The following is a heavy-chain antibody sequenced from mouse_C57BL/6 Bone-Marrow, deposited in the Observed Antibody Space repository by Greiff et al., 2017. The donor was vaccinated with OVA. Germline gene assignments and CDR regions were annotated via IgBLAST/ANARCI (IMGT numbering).Heavy chain of an antibody. J-gene: IGHJ2*01. CDR2: IHPNSGST. CDR1: GYTFTSYW. CDR3: TTAVDYCSNYDY. D-gene: IGHD2-5*01. Sequence: QVQLQQSGAELVKPGASVKLSCKASGYTFTSYWMHWVKQRPGQGLEWIGMIHPNSGSTNYNEKFKSKATLTVDNSSSTAYMLLSSLTSEDSAVYYCTTAVDYCSNYDYWGQGTTLTVSS. V-gene: IGHV1-64*01.